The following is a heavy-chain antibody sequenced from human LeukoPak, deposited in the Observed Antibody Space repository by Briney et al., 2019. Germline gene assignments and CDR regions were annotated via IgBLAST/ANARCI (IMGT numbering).Heavy chain of an antibody. CDR2: TSDRGDYT. CDR3: ARKAQYNGHYPLDY. V-gene: IGHV3-23*01. CDR1: GFTFTSYS. J-gene: IGHJ4*02. D-gene: IGHD1-7*01. Sequence: GGSLRLSCAASGFTFTSYSMSWVRQAPGKGLEWVTGTSDRGDYTYYADSVKGRFTISRDSSKNTLFLQMNSLRAEDTALYFCARKAQYNGHYPLDYWGQGTLVTVSS.